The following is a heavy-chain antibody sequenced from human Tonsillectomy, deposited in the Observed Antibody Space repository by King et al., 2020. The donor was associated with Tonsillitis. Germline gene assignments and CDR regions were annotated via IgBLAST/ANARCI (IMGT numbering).Heavy chain of an antibody. Sequence: QLVQSGGGMVQPGRSLRLSCVASGFTFSSHGFHWVRQAPGKGLEWVADIWYDGSNEYYVDSVKGRFTISRDNAKNTVYLQMNSLRAEDSAVYYCARDPARSFDIWGQGTMVTVSS. CDR2: IWYDGSNE. J-gene: IGHJ3*02. CDR3: ARDPARSFDI. CDR1: GFTFSSHG. V-gene: IGHV3-33*01.